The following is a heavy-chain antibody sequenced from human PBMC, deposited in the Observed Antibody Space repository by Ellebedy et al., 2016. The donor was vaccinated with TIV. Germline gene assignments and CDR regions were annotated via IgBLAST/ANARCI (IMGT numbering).Heavy chain of an antibody. CDR2: ISWNSGSI. Sequence: SLKISCAASGFTFDDYAMHWVRQAPGKGLEWVSGISWNSGSIGYADSVKGRFTIPRDNAKNSLYLQMNSLRAEDTALYYCAKDLRSIKTGTTLYLNPFDYWGQGTLVTVSS. CDR1: GFTFDDYA. V-gene: IGHV3-9*01. D-gene: IGHD1-7*01. CDR3: AKDLRSIKTGTTLYLNPFDY. J-gene: IGHJ4*02.